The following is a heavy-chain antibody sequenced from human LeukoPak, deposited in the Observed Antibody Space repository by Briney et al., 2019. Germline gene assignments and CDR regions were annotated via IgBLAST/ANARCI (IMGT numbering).Heavy chain of an antibody. D-gene: IGHD3-3*01. J-gene: IGHJ4*02. Sequence: PGGSLRLSCAASGFTFSSYSMNWVRQAPGKGLEWVSSISSSSSYIYYADSVKGRFTISRDNAKNSLYLQMNSLRAEDTAVYYCATIRFLEWPNFDYWGQGTLVTVSS. V-gene: IGHV3-21*01. CDR2: ISSSSSYI. CDR1: GFTFSSYS. CDR3: ATIRFLEWPNFDY.